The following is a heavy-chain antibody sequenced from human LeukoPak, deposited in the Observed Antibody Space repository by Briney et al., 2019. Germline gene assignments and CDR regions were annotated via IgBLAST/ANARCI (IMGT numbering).Heavy chain of an antibody. Sequence: PGGSLRLSCAASGFTFSSYWMSWVRQAPGKGLEWVASIKQDGSEKYYVDSVKGRFTIPRDNAKNSLYLQMNSLRAEDAAVYYCARDTTVTTRKGAFDIWGQGTMVTVSS. D-gene: IGHD4-17*01. V-gene: IGHV3-7*01. CDR3: ARDTTVTTRKGAFDI. CDR1: GFTFSSYW. J-gene: IGHJ3*02. CDR2: IKQDGSEK.